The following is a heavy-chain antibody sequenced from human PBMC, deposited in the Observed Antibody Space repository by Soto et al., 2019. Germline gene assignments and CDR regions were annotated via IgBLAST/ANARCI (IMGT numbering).Heavy chain of an antibody. CDR2: INSDGSST. Sequence: GGSLRLSCAASGFTFSSYWMHWVRQAPGKGLVWVSRINSDGSSTSYADSVKGRFTISRDNAKNTLYLQMNSLRAEDTAVYYCARAYSGYDFSYYYYMDVWGKGTTVTVSS. CDR3: ARAYSGYDFSYYYYMDV. CDR1: GFTFSSYW. D-gene: IGHD5-12*01. V-gene: IGHV3-74*01. J-gene: IGHJ6*03.